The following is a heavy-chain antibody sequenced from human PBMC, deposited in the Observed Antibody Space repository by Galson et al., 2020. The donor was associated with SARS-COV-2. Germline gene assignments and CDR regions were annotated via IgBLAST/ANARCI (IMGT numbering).Heavy chain of an antibody. CDR2: IIPIFGTA. CDR1: GGTFSSYA. D-gene: IGHD2-8*01. Sequence: SVKVSCKASGGTFSSYAISWVRQAPGQGLEWMGGIIPIFGTANYAQKFQGRVTITADESTSTAYMELSSLRSEDTAVYYCARCGRRRCPNYYYYGMDVWGQGTTVTVSS. CDR3: ARCGRRRCPNYYYYGMDV. V-gene: IGHV1-69*13. J-gene: IGHJ6*02.